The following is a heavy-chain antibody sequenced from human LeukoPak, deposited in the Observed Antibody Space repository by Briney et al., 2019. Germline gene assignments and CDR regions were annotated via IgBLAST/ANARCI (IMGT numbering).Heavy chain of an antibody. V-gene: IGHV3-7*01. J-gene: IGHJ4*02. CDR1: GFTFRNYW. CDR2: IKEDGSEK. Sequence: GGSLRLSCAASGFTFRNYWMTWVRQAPGKGLEWVANIKEDGSEKYYVDSVKGRFTISKDNARNSLYLQMNSLRAEDTAVYYCARALSSALDYWGQGTLLTVSS. CDR3: ARALSSALDY. D-gene: IGHD3-3*01.